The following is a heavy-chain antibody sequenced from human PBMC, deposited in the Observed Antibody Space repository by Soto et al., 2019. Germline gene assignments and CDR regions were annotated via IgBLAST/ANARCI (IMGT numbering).Heavy chain of an antibody. D-gene: IGHD1-26*01. Sequence: GSLRLSCAASGFTVSSSYMSWVRQAPGKGLEWVSVIYSGGSTYFADSVKGRFTMSRDNSKNTLYLQMISLRAEDTAVYYCARDKKWAFDYWGQGALVTVSS. V-gene: IGHV3-66*01. CDR2: IYSGGST. CDR1: GFTVSSSY. J-gene: IGHJ4*02. CDR3: ARDKKWAFDY.